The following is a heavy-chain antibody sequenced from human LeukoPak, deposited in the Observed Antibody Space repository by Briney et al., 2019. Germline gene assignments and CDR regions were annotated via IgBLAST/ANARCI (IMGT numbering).Heavy chain of an antibody. CDR2: IRNDGTNK. Sequence: GSLRLSCAASGFTFSSYWMHWVRQAPGKGLEWVAFIRNDGTNKYYAESVKGRFTISRDNSKNTLYLQMNSLRAEDTAVYYCAKGTSYNWNDGWFDPWGNGILVTVSS. CDR3: AKGTSYNWNDGWFDP. D-gene: IGHD1-20*01. V-gene: IGHV3-30*02. J-gene: IGHJ5*02. CDR1: GFTFSSYW.